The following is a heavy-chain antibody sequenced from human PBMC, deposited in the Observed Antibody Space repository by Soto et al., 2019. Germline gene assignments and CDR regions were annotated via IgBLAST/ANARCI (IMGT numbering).Heavy chain of an antibody. Sequence: QVQLVQSGSEVKMPGSSVKVSCTTSGGTFSRHAINSVRQAPGQGLEWMGGIIPLFGTTNYAQKFKDRVTISEDESSSTAYMELSSLTSEDAAGYYCARAAIHGSSWYFWFDPWGQGNLVNVSS. CDR3: ARAAIHGSSWYFWFDP. D-gene: IGHD6-13*01. CDR2: IIPLFGTT. J-gene: IGHJ5*02. V-gene: IGHV1-69*01. CDR1: GGTFSRHA.